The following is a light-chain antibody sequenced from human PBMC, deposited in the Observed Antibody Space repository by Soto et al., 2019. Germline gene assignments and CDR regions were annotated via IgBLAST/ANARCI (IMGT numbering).Light chain of an antibody. CDR3: PQYGDSPPT. CDR1: QSLSTNY. CDR2: GAS. J-gene: IGKJ1*01. V-gene: IGKV3-20*01. Sequence: EIVLTQSPGTLSLSPGERATLSCRASQSLSTNYLAWYQRKPGQAPRLLIYGASSRATDIPRRFSGSGSGTDFTLTITRLEPEDFAVYYCPQYGDSPPTFGQGTKVEIK.